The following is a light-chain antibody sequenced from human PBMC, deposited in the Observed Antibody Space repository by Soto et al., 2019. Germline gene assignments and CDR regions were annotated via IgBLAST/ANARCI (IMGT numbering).Light chain of an antibody. V-gene: IGKV1-33*01. CDR1: QDVSNS. CDR3: QQYDSVPFT. Sequence: DIPMTQSPSSLSASVGDRVTITCQASQDVSNSIHWYQQKPGRAPNLMIYGASNLETGVPSRFSGSGSGTHFTFTISDLQPEDFATYYCQQYDSVPFTFGPGTTVDMK. CDR2: GAS. J-gene: IGKJ3*01.